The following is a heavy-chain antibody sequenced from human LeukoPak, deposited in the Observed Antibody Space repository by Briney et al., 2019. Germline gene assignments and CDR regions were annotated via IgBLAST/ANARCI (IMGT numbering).Heavy chain of an antibody. J-gene: IGHJ4*02. V-gene: IGHV3-30-3*01. Sequence: GRSLRLSCAASGFTFSSYAMHWVRQAPGKGLEWVAVISYDGSNKYYADSVKGRFTISRDNSKNTLYLQMNSLRAEDTAVYYCARVRRRDYFDYWGQGTLVTVSS. CDR1: GFTFSSYA. CDR3: ARVRRRDYFDY. CDR2: ISYDGSNK.